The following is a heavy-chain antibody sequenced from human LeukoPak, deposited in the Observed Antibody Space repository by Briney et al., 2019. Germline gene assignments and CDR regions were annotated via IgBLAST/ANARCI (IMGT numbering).Heavy chain of an antibody. Sequence: ASVKVSCKASGYTFTSYGISWVRQAPGQGLEWMGWISAYNGNTNYAKKLQGRVTMTTDTSKSTAYLELRSLRSDDTAVYYCARKGSGWYDAFDIWGQGTMVTVSS. CDR2: ISAYNGNT. D-gene: IGHD6-19*01. CDR3: ARKGSGWYDAFDI. CDR1: GYTFTSYG. J-gene: IGHJ3*02. V-gene: IGHV1-18*01.